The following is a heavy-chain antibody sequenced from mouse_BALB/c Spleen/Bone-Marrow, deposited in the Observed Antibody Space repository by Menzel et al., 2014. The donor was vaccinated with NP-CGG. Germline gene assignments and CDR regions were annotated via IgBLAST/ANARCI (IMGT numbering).Heavy chain of an antibody. Sequence: EVQLQESGPGLVKPSQSLSLTCTVTGYSITSDYAWNCLRQFPGNTLEWMGYMTYSGSTSYNPSLKSRFSITRDTSKNQFFLQLTSVTTEDTATYYYANYGSWYFAVWGAGTTVTVSS. CDR2: MTYSGST. D-gene: IGHD1-1*01. V-gene: IGHV3-2*02. CDR3: ANYGSWYFAV. CDR1: GYSITSDYA. J-gene: IGHJ1*01.